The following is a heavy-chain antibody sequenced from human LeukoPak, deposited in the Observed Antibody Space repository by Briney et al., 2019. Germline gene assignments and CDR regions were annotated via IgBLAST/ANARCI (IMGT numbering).Heavy chain of an antibody. D-gene: IGHD3-16*02. CDR2: INHSGST. V-gene: IGHV4-34*01. CDR1: GGSFSGYY. CDR3: ARGSMITFGGVIVIFDC. Sequence: SETLSLTCAVYGGSFSGYYWSWIRQPPGKGLEWIGEINHSGSTNYNPSLKSRVTISVDTSKNQFSLKLSSVTAADTAVYYCARGSMITFGGVIVIFDCWGQGTLVTVSS. J-gene: IGHJ4*02.